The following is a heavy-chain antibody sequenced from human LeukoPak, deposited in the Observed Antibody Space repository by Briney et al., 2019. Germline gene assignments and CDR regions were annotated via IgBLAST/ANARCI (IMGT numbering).Heavy chain of an antibody. CDR2: IYPGDSDT. CDR1: GYSFTSYW. Sequence: PGESLQISCKGSGYSFTSYWIGWVRQMPGKGLEWMGIIYPGDSDTRYSPSFQGQVTISADKSISTAYLQWSSLKASDTAMYYCARAYSSSSGYSDYWGQGTLVTVSS. V-gene: IGHV5-51*01. CDR3: ARAYSSSSGYSDY. D-gene: IGHD6-6*01. J-gene: IGHJ4*02.